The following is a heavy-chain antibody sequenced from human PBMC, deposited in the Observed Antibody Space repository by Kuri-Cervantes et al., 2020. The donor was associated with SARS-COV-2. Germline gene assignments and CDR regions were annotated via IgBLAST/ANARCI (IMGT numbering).Heavy chain of an antibody. J-gene: IGHJ3*02. CDR2: LSFDGNKD. CDR1: GFFFVAFS. Sequence: TLSPTLAASGFFFVAFSRHWVRQAPGKGWEWVAGLSFDGNKDYNTQSVRGRFTISRDNSNNTMFLHMDSLRCDDAAVYYWSRERGPDADGFDIWGQGTKVTVSS. CDR3: SRERGPDADGFDI. D-gene: IGHD3-10*01. V-gene: IGHV3-30-3*01.